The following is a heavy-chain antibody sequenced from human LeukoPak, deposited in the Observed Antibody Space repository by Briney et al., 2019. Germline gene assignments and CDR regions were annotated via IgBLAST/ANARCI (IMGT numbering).Heavy chain of an antibody. D-gene: IGHD3-22*01. V-gene: IGHV1-18*04. Sequence: GASVKVSCKASGYTFTGYYMHWVRQAPGQGLEWMGWISVYNGNTNYAQKLQGRVTMTTDTSTSTAYMDLRSLRSDDTAVYYCARQNYFDSSGLDYWGQGTLVTVSS. J-gene: IGHJ4*02. CDR1: GYTFTGYY. CDR3: ARQNYFDSSGLDY. CDR2: ISVYNGNT.